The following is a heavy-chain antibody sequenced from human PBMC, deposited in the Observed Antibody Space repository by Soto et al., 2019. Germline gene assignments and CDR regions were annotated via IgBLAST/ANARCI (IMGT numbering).Heavy chain of an antibody. J-gene: IGHJ5*02. Sequence: GGSLRLSCAASGFTFSSYAMSWVRQAPGKGLEWVSAISGSGGSTYYADSVKGRFTISRDNSKNTLYLQMNSLRAEDTAVYYCAKESSYCTNGVCSTTLNWFDPWGQGTLVTVSS. CDR2: ISGSGGST. V-gene: IGHV3-23*01. CDR1: GFTFSSYA. D-gene: IGHD2-8*01. CDR3: AKESSYCTNGVCSTTLNWFDP.